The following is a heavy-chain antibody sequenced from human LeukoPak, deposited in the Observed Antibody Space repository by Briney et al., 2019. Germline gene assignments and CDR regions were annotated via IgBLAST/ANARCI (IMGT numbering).Heavy chain of an antibody. D-gene: IGHD6-13*01. J-gene: IGHJ6*02. V-gene: IGHV1-2*02. CDR1: GYTFTGYY. CDR2: SNPNSGGT. Sequence: ASVKVPCKASGYTFTGYYMHWVRQAPGQGLEWMGWSNPNSGGTNYAQKFQGRVTMTRDTSISTAYMELSRLRSADTAVYYCARGRIAAAGFYYYYYGMDVWGQGTTVTVSS. CDR3: ARGRIAAAGFYYYYYGMDV.